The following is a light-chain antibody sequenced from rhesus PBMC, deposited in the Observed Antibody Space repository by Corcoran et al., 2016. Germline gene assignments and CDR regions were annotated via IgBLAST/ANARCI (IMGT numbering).Light chain of an antibody. CDR2: AAS. Sequence: DIQMTQSPSSLSASVGDRVTITCRASQGISTYLNWYQHKPGKTPKGMIFAASNLESWAPSRFSGMGSGTDFTLTSSSLLPEDCATYFCLPYNGDPPWTFGQGTKVEIK. CDR3: LPYNGDPPWT. J-gene: IGKJ1*01. CDR1: QGISTY. V-gene: IGKV1-43*02.